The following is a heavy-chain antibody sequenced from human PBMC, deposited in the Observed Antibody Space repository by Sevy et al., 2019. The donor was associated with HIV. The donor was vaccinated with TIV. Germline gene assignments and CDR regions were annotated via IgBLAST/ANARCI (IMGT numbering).Heavy chain of an antibody. CDR1: GFTFNEAW. V-gene: IGHV3-15*01. D-gene: IGHD1-26*01. CDR3: TKGIVGATWDWYDP. Sequence: GGSLRLSCAASGFTFNEAWMSWVRQAPGKGLEWVGRIKSRHDGGTIDYAAPVKGRFTISRDDSTDMLYLQMDRLTSEDTAVYYCTKGIVGATWDWYDPWSQGTHGHRLL. CDR2: IKSRHDGGTI. J-gene: IGHJ5*02.